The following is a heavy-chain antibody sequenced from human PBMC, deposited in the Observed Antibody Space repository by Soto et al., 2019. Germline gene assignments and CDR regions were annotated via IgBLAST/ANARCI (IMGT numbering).Heavy chain of an antibody. V-gene: IGHV4-39*01. CDR2: IYYSGST. D-gene: IGHD3-10*01. J-gene: IGHJ3*02. Sequence: SETLSLTCTVSGGSISSSSYYWGWIRQPPGKGLVWIGSIYYSGSTYYTPSLKSRVTISVATSKNQFSLKLSAVTSADTAVYSCARHGYGSGSPDAFDIWGQGTMVTVSS. CDR1: GGSISSSSYY. CDR3: ARHGYGSGSPDAFDI.